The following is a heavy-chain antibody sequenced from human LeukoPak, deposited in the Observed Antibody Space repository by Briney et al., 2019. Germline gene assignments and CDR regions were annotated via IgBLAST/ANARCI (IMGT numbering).Heavy chain of an antibody. CDR2: INAGNGNT. Sequence: GASVKVSCKASGYTFTSYAMHWVRQAPGQRLEWMGWINAGNGNTKYSQKFQGRVTITRDTFASTAYMELSSLRSEDTAVYYCARGGTRHLFDYWGQGTLVTVSS. J-gene: IGHJ4*02. V-gene: IGHV1-3*01. CDR3: ARGGTRHLFDY. D-gene: IGHD1-7*01. CDR1: GYTFTSYA.